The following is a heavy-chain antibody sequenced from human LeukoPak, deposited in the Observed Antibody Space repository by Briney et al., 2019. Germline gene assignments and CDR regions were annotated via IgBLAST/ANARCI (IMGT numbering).Heavy chain of an antibody. CDR3: ARQPVWEQWLSVYYFDY. V-gene: IGHV4-34*01. CDR2: INHSGST. Sequence: PSETLSLTCAVYGGSFSGYYWSWIRQPPGKGLEWIGEINHSGSTNYNPSLKSRVTISVDTSKNQFSLKLSSVTAADTAVYYCARQPVWEQWLSVYYFDYWGQGTLVTVSS. CDR1: GGSFSGYY. D-gene: IGHD6-19*01. J-gene: IGHJ4*02.